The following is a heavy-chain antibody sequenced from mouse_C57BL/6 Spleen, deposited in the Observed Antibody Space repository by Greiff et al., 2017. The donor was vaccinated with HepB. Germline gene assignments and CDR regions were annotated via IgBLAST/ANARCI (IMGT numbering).Heavy chain of an antibody. CDR1: GYTFTEYT. D-gene: IGHD2-4*01. V-gene: IGHV1-62-2*01. CDR2: FYPGSGSI. Sequence: LQESGAELVKPGASVKLSCKASGYTFTEYTIHWVKQRSGQGLEWIGWFYPGSGSIKYNEKFKDKATLTADKSSSTVYMELSRLTSEDSAVYFCARHEEDYDADYYAMDYWGQGTSVTVSS. J-gene: IGHJ4*01. CDR3: ARHEEDYDADYYAMDY.